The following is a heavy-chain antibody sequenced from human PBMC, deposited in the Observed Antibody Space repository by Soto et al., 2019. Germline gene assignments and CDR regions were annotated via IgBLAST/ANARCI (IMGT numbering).Heavy chain of an antibody. Sequence: QLHLVQSGAVVKKPGASVTVSCSASGYPVTAYYMHWVRQAPGRGLEWMGGINPATGAAKSTQTFQGRVTMARDTATSTVFMELSCLTSEDPAVFYCARGGGVGVAGSAAFDMWGQGNLVTVSS. V-gene: IGHV1-2*02. CDR1: GYPVTAYY. CDR3: ARGGGVGVAGSAAFDM. CDR2: INPATGAA. J-gene: IGHJ3*02. D-gene: IGHD3-3*01.